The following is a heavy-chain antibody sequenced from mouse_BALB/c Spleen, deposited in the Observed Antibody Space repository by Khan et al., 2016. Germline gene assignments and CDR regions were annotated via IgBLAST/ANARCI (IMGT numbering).Heavy chain of an antibody. CDR1: GYSFSSYW. V-gene: IGHV1-9*01. CDR2: ILPGSGST. D-gene: IGHD2-14*01. CDR3: GTSRRYDEDY. J-gene: IGHJ2*01. Sequence: VQLQESGAELMKPGASVKISCKATGYSFSSYWIEWVKQRPGHGHEWIGEILPGSGSTNNNERFKGKATFTADTSSNTAYMQLSSLTSEDTAVYYCGTSRRYDEDYWGQGTTLTVSS.